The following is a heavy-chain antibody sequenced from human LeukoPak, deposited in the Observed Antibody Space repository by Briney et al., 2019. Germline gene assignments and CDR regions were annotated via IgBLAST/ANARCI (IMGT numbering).Heavy chain of an antibody. V-gene: IGHV3-48*03. CDR3: ARDRSGYANDAFDF. J-gene: IGHJ3*01. Sequence: GGSLRLSCAASGFTLSSFEMNWVRQAPGRGLECILHIDSSGSTIYYADSVKGRFTISRDNSKNTMFLQMNSLRAEDTAVYHCARDRSGYANDAFDFWGQGTMVTVSS. CDR2: IDSSGSTI. CDR1: GFTLSSFE. D-gene: IGHD3-3*01.